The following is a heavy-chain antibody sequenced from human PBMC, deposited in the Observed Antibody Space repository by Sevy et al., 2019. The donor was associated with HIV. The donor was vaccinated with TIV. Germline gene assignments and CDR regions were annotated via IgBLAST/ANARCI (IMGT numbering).Heavy chain of an antibody. CDR2: INPSGGST. CDR1: GYTFTRYY. V-gene: IGHV1-46*01. Sequence: ASVKVSCKVSGYTFTRYYMHWVRQAPGQGLEWMGIINPSGGSTSYAQRFQGRVTMTRDTSTSTVYMELSSLRSEDTAVYYCARGPLYGSGNFYYFDYWGQGTLVTVSS. J-gene: IGHJ4*02. CDR3: ARGPLYGSGNFYYFDY. D-gene: IGHD3-10*01.